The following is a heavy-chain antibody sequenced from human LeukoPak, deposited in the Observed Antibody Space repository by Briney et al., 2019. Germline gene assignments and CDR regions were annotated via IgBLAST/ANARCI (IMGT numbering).Heavy chain of an antibody. D-gene: IGHD3-10*01. CDR1: GFTVSSNY. V-gene: IGHV3-53*01. CDR3: ARSSGSYYPTFDY. CDR2: IYSGGST. Sequence: PGGSLRLSCAASGFTVSSNYMSWVRQAPGKGLEWVPVIYSGGSTYYADSVKGRFTISRDNSKNTLYLQMNSLRAEDTAVYYCARSSGSYYPTFDYWGQGTLVTVSS. J-gene: IGHJ4*02.